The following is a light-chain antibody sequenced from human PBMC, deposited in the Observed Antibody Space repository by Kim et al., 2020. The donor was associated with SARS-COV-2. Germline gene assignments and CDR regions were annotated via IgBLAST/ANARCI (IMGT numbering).Light chain of an antibody. V-gene: IGLV3-1*01. CDR2: QDS. CDR1: KLGDKY. CDR3: QAWDSSHGV. Sequence: SVSPGQTASLTCSGDKLGDKYACWYQQKPGQSPVVVIYQDSKRPSGIPERFSGSNSGNTATLTISGTQAMDEADYYCQAWDSSHGVFGTGTKVTVL. J-gene: IGLJ1*01.